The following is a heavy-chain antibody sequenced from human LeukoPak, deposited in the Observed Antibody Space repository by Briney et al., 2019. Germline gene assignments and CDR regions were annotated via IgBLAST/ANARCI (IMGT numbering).Heavy chain of an antibody. J-gene: IGHJ3*01. D-gene: IGHD1-26*01. Sequence: SETLSLTCSVPVVSMNGYYWSWLRQSAGNRLEWIGHVDSSGNTNYNPSLESRVTMSVDTSKKRFSLKLTSVTAADMAVYFCARQFLVGSTFHAFDLWGQGTRVTVSS. V-gene: IGHV4-4*07. CDR3: ARQFLVGSTFHAFDL. CDR1: VVSMNGYY. CDR2: VDSSGNT.